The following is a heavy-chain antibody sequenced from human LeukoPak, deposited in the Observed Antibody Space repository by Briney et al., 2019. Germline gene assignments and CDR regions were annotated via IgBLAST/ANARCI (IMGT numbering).Heavy chain of an antibody. V-gene: IGHV4-4*07. CDR1: GGSISSYY. Sequence: PSETLSLTCTVSGGSISSYYWSWIRQPAGKGLEWIGRIYTSGSTNYNPSLKSRVTMSVDTSKNPFSLKLSSVTAADTAVYYCARSPPTYGDYAFDIWGQGTMVTVSS. CDR2: IYTSGST. D-gene: IGHD4-17*01. CDR3: ARSPPTYGDYAFDI. J-gene: IGHJ3*02.